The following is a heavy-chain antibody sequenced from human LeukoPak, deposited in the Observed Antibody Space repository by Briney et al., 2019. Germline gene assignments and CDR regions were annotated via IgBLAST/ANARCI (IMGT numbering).Heavy chain of an antibody. CDR1: GGSIRSYD. CDR2: IHYTGTA. V-gene: IGHV4-59*01. D-gene: IGHD6-19*01. Sequence: PSETLSLNFIVTGGSIRSYDCGSPRPPPPTELSSIGYIHYTGTANYNPSLQSRVITSVDTSKNQFSLKLNSVTAADTAVYYCAREDCSNGCRAFDYWGQGISVTVSS. J-gene: IGHJ4*02. CDR3: AREDCSNGCRAFDY.